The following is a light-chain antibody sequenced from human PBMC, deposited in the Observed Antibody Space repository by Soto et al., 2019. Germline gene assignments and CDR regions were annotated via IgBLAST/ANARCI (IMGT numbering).Light chain of an antibody. CDR3: QQYNNFPCT. J-gene: IGKJ2*02. CDR1: QNINNW. V-gene: IGKV1-5*03. Sequence: DIQMTQSPSTLSAFVGDRVTITCRASQNINNWLAWYQQRPGEAPHLLIYKTSTLESGVPSRFSGSGSGTEFPLTISSLQPDDFATYYCQQYNNFPCTFGQGTKLEIK. CDR2: KTS.